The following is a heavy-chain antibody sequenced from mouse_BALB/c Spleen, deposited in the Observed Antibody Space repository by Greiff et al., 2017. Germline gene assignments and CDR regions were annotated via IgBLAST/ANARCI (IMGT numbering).Heavy chain of an antibody. CDR2: ISSGGSYT. Sequence: DVKLVESGGDLVKPGGSLKLSCAASGFTFSSYGMSWVRQTPDKRLEWVATISSGGSYTYYPDSVKGRFTISRDNAKNTLYLQMSSLKSEDTAMYYCARHDGYDVGFAYWGQGTLVTVSA. V-gene: IGHV5-6*02. D-gene: IGHD2-2*01. CDR3: ARHDGYDVGFAY. J-gene: IGHJ3*01. CDR1: GFTFSSYG.